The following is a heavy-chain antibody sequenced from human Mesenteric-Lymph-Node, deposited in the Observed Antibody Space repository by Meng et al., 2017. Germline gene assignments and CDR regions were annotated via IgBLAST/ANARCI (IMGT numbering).Heavy chain of an antibody. J-gene: IGHJ1*01. V-gene: IGHV3-48*03. Sequence: GGSLRLSCAASGFTFSDYAMNWVRQAPGKGLEWVSYISSSGSTIYYADSVKGRFTISRDNAKNSLYLQMNSLRAEDTAVYYCAREAIAVAGRYFQHWGQGTLVTVSS. CDR3: AREAIAVAGRYFQH. CDR1: GFTFSDYA. CDR2: ISSSGSTI. D-gene: IGHD6-19*01.